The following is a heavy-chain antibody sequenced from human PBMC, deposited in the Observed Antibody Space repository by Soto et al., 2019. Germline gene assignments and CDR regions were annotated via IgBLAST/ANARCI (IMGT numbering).Heavy chain of an antibody. CDR1: GGSISSYY. Sequence: SETLSLTCTVSGGSISSYYWSWIRQPPGKGLEWIGYVYYSGSTNYNPSLKIRVTMSVDWSQNQFSLKLSSVTAADTAVYFCARAVAAANWFDPWGQGTLVTVSS. J-gene: IGHJ5*02. CDR2: VYYSGST. V-gene: IGHV4-59*12. CDR3: ARAVAAANWFDP. D-gene: IGHD2-2*01.